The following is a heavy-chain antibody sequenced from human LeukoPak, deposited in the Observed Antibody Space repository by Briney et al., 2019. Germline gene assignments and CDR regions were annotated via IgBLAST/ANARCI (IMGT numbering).Heavy chain of an antibody. J-gene: IGHJ4*02. CDR2: IYYSGST. Sequence: PSETLSLTCTVSGGSISSGGYYWNWIRQHPGKGLECIGYIYYSGSTYYNPSLKSRVTISVDTSKNQFSLKLSSVTAADTAVYYCARETYLVGATVTDYWGQGTLVTVSS. CDR3: ARETYLVGATVTDY. V-gene: IGHV4-31*03. CDR1: GGSISSGGYY. D-gene: IGHD1-26*01.